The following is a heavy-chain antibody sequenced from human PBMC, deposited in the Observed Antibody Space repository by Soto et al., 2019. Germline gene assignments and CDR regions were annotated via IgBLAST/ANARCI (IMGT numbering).Heavy chain of an antibody. J-gene: IGHJ6*02. CDR2: IKSKADVYAT. CDR3: TRGAYSSTYFTGMDV. CDR1: GFILSGSA. V-gene: IGHV3-73*02. D-gene: IGHD5-18*01. Sequence: EEQLVESGGGLVQPGGSLKLSCAASGFILSGSAVHWVRQASGKGLEWVGQIKSKADVYATSYAASVKGRFTISRDDSKNTAYLHMNSLKTEDTAVYYCTRGAYSSTYFTGMDVWGQGTTVTVSS.